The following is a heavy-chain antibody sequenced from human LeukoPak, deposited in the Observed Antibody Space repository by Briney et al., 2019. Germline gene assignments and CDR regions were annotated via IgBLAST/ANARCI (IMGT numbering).Heavy chain of an antibody. CDR3: ARVGSNQWLDY. J-gene: IGHJ4*02. D-gene: IGHD6-19*01. CDR2: ISGGSSTI. CDR1: GFTLSSYS. V-gene: IGHV3-48*01. Sequence: QSGGSLRLSCAASGFTLSSYSMNWVRQAPGKGLEWASYISGGSSTIYYADSVKGRFTVSRDNAKNSLYLLMDTLRAEDTAVYYCARVGSNQWLDYWGQGTLVTVSS.